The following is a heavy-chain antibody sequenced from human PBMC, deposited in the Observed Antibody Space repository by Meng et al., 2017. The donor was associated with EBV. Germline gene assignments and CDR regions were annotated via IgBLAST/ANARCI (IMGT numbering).Heavy chain of an antibody. CDR1: GGTFSSYA. Sequence: QVLLVRSGAEGKRRGSSVKVSAKASGGTFSSYAISWVRQAPGQGLEWMGGIIPIFGTANYAQKFRGRVTITADESTSTAYMELSSLRPEDTAVYYCARSLSSSTRNFGYFDYWGQGTLVTVSS. J-gene: IGHJ4*02. CDR2: IIPIFGTA. CDR3: ARSLSSSTRNFGYFDY. V-gene: IGHV1-69*01. D-gene: IGHD2-2*01.